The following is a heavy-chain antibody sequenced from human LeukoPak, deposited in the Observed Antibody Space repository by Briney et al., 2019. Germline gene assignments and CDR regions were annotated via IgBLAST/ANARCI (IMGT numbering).Heavy chain of an antibody. V-gene: IGHV1-46*01. J-gene: IGHJ6*02. Sequence: ASVKVSCKASGYMFTTYYMHWVRQAPGQGLEWMGIINPSGGSTTYAQKFQGRVTITRDTSTSTVYMEVSSLRSEDTAVYFCARDRHGSGTYNYYGMDVWGQGTTVTVSS. CDR2: INPSGGST. D-gene: IGHD3-10*01. CDR1: GYMFTTYY. CDR3: ARDRHGSGTYNYYGMDV.